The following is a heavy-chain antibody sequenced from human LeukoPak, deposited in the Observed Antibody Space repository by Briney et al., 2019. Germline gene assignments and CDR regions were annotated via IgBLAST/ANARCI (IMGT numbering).Heavy chain of an antibody. J-gene: IGHJ4*02. Sequence: GGSLRLSCAAYGFTFSSYWMHWVRQAPGKGLVWVSRINSDGSSTTYADSVKGRFTISRDNAKNTLYLQMNSLRAEDTAVYYCARDPSYSENLDYWGQGTLVTVSS. CDR2: INSDGSST. CDR1: GFTFSSYW. CDR3: ARDPSYSENLDY. V-gene: IGHV3-74*01. D-gene: IGHD1-26*01.